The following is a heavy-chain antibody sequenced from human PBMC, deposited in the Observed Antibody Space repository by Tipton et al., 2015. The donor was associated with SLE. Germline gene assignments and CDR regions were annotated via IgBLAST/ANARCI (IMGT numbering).Heavy chain of an antibody. CDR2: IFHTGST. CDR1: GGSFSDHY. V-gene: IGHV4-34*01. D-gene: IGHD7-27*01. J-gene: IGHJ4*02. CDR3: ARGLPTWGAYVHFDS. Sequence: TLSLTCAVYGGSFSDHYWSWIRQTPGRGLELTGEIFHTGSTNYNTALQSRATISLDTSQTQFSLTLKSVTAADTAVYFCARGLPTWGAYVHFDSWGQGTLVSVSS.